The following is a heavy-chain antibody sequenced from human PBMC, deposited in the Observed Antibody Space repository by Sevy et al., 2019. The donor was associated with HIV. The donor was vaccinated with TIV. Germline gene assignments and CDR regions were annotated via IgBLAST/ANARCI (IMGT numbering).Heavy chain of an antibody. CDR1: GFTFSTYT. CDR2: ISSSGTI. CDR3: AREAGVGPYDFDS. V-gene: IGHV3-48*02. D-gene: IGHD3-16*01. Sequence: GGSLRLSCAASGFTFSTYTMNWVRQAPGKGLEWVSYISSSGTIYYADSVKGQLTISRDNAKNSLYLQMNSLRDEDTAVYYCAREAGVGPYDFDSWGQGTLVTVSS. J-gene: IGHJ4*02.